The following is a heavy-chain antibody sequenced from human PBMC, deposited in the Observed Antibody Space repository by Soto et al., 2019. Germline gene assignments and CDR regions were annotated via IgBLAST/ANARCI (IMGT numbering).Heavy chain of an antibody. J-gene: IGHJ6*02. CDR3: ARGGFLQGGMDV. D-gene: IGHD3-3*01. CDR2: IYYSGST. CDR1: GGSISSGDYY. Sequence: PSETLSLTCTVSGGSISSGDYYWSWIRQPPGKGLEWIGYIYYSGSTYYNPSLKSRVTISVDTSKNQFSLKLSSVTAADTAVYYCARGGFLQGGMDVWGQGTTVTVSS. V-gene: IGHV4-30-4*01.